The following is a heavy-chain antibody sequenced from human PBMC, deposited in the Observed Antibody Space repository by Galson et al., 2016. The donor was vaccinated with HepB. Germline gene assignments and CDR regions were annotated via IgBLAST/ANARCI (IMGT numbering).Heavy chain of an antibody. CDR3: ARTAFSYSGSYWWFHP. J-gene: IGHJ5*02. D-gene: IGHD1-26*01. V-gene: IGHV3-48*01. Sequence: SLRLSCAASKFTFSTYTMNWVRQAPGKGLEWVSYISSDSGTIYHADSVKGRFTISRDNAKNSLYLQMNSLRAEDTAVYYCARTAFSYSGSYWWFHPWGQGTLVTVSS. CDR2: ISSDSGTI. CDR1: KFTFSTYT.